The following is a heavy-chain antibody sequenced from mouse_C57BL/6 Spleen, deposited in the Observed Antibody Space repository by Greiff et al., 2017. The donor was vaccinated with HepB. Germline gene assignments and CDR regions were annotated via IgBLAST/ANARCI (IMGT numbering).Heavy chain of an antibody. CDR3: ARDYYYYFDY. D-gene: IGHD1-1*01. CDR1: GFTFSSYA. CDR2: ISDGGSYT. J-gene: IGHJ2*01. Sequence: EVNLVESGGGLVKPGGSLKLSCAASGFTFSSYAMSWVRQTPEKRLEWVATISDGGSYTYYPDNVKGRFTISRDNAKNNLYLQMSHLKSEDTAMYYCARDYYYYFDYWGQGTTLTVSS. V-gene: IGHV5-4*01.